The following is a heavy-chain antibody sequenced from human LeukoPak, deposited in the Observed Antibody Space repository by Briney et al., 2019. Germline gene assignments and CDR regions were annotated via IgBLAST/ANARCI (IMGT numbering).Heavy chain of an antibody. CDR2: INKDGRVK. CDR3: VGEVMGDAFDI. D-gene: IGHD3-16*01. CDR1: GFTSTNFW. V-gene: IGHV3-7*01. J-gene: IGHJ3*02. Sequence: RGSLRLSCTDSGFTSTNFWVNWVRQAPGKGPEWVANINKDGRVKQYVGSVRGRFTISRDNAKNSVHLQMNRLRDEDTAIYYCVGEVMGDAFDIWGQGTMVAVSS.